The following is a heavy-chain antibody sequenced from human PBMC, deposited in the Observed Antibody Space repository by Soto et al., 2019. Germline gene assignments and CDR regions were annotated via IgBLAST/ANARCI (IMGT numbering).Heavy chain of an antibody. CDR1: GFSLTTSGVG. CDR3: AHRILRTVFGLVTTTAIYFDF. V-gene: IGHV2-5*02. J-gene: IGHJ4*02. CDR2: IYWDDDK. D-gene: IGHD3-3*01. Sequence: QITLNESGPTVVKPAETLTLTCTFSGFSLTTSGVGVGWIRQSPGKAPEWLALIYWDDDKRYSASLKSRLNITKDTSKNQVVLTLGRVDPADTAIYYCAHRILRTVFGLVTTTAIYFDFWCQGTPVVVSS.